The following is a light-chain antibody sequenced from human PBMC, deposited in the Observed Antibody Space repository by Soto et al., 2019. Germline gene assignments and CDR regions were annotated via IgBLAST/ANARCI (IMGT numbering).Light chain of an antibody. CDR3: QQYSSSPRT. CDR1: QSVTSSY. Sequence: EIVLTQSPGTLSLSPGERATLSCRASQSVTSSYLAWYQQKPGHAPRLLIYGASSRATGIPERISGSGSRTDFTLIISRLEPDDVVVYCCQQYSSSPRTFGQGTQVEIK. J-gene: IGKJ1*01. V-gene: IGKV3-20*01. CDR2: GAS.